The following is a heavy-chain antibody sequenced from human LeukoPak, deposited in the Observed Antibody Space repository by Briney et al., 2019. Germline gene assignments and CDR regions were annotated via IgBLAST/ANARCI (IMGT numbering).Heavy chain of an antibody. CDR3: ARRVIVVVSDYFDY. V-gene: IGHV3-23*01. D-gene: IGHD3-22*01. CDR2: ISGSGGST. CDR1: GFTFSSYG. Sequence: GGSLRLSCAASGFTFSSYGMSWVRQAPGKGLEWVSAISGSGGSTYYADSVKGRFTISRDNSKNTLYLQMNSLRAEDTAVYYCARRVIVVVSDYFDYWGQGTLVTVSS. J-gene: IGHJ4*02.